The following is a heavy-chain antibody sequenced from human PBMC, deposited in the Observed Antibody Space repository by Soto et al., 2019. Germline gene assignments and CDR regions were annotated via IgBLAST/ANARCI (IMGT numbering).Heavy chain of an antibody. CDR2: IYYSGST. J-gene: IGHJ5*02. CDR1: GCSISSYY. Sequence: PSETLSLTCTVSGCSISSYYWSWIRQPPGKGLEWIGYIYYSGSTNYNPSLKSRVTISVDTSKNQFSLKLSSVTAADTAVYYCARDRYPPSFYYDVWSGYHNWLDPWGQGTLVTVSS. CDR3: ARDRYPPSFYYDVWSGYHNWLDP. V-gene: IGHV4-59*01. D-gene: IGHD3-3*01.